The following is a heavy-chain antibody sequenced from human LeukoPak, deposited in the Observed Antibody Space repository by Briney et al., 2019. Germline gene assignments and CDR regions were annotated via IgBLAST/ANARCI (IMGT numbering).Heavy chain of an antibody. CDR2: IYYSGNT. CDR3: ASSARFFEWFMRGP. D-gene: IGHD3-3*01. V-gene: IGHV4-39*01. Sequence: PSETLSLTCTVSGGSISSSSYYWGWIRQPPGKGLEWIGSIYYSGNTYYNLSLKSRVTISVDTSKNQFSLKLSSVTAADTAMYYCASSARFFEWFMRGPWGQERMVTVS. CDR1: GGSISSSSYY. J-gene: IGHJ3*01.